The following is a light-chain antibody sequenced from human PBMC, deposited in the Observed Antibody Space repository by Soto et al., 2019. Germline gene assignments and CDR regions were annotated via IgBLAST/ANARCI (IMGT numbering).Light chain of an antibody. V-gene: IGLV1-47*02. J-gene: IGLJ2*01. Sequence: QSVLTQPPSASGTPGQRVTISCSGSSSNIGSNYVYWYQQLSGTAPKLLISSDDQRPSGVPDRFSGSKSGTSAALAISGLRSEDEADYYCAAWDDSLSGVVFGGGTKVT. CDR2: SDD. CDR3: AAWDDSLSGVV. CDR1: SSNIGSNY.